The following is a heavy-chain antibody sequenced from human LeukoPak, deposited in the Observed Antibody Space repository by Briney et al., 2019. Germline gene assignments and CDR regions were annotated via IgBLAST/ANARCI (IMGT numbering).Heavy chain of an antibody. CDR3: AKDLDSSSWYSHNWFDP. Sequence: GGSLRLSCAASGFTFSSYAMSWVRQAPGKGLEWVSAISGSGGSTYYADSVKGRFTISRDNSKNTLYLQMNSLRAEDTAVYYCAKDLDSSSWYSHNWFDPWGQGTLVTVSS. CDR1: GFTFSSYA. J-gene: IGHJ5*02. CDR2: ISGSGGST. V-gene: IGHV3-23*01. D-gene: IGHD6-13*01.